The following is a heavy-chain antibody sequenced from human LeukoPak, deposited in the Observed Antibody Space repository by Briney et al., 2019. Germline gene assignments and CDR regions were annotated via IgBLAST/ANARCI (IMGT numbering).Heavy chain of an antibody. CDR1: GFTFSSYG. Sequence: GGSLRLSCAASGFTFSSYGMHWVRQAPGQGLKWVAVISYDGGNKYYADYVKGRFTISRDNSKNTLYLQMNSLRAEDTAVYYCAKVSCSSTSCYISYYYYGMDVWGQGTTVTVSS. CDR3: AKVSCSSTSCYISYYYYGMDV. V-gene: IGHV3-30*18. CDR2: ISYDGGNK. D-gene: IGHD2-2*02. J-gene: IGHJ6*02.